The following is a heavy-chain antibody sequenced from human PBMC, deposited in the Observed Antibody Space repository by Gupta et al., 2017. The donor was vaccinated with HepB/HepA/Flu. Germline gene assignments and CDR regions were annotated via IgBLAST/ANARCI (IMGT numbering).Heavy chain of an antibody. J-gene: IGHJ6*02. CDR1: GFTFSNAW. V-gene: IGHV3-15*01. D-gene: IGHD1-26*01. Sequence: EVQLVESGGGLVKPGGSLRLVCAASGFTFSNAWRSWVRQAPGKGLEWVGRIKSKTDGGTTDYAAPVKGRFTISRDDSKNTLYLQMNSLKTEDTAVYYCTTDRKWELLGGMDVWGQGTTVTVSS. CDR3: TTDRKWELLGGMDV. CDR2: IKSKTDGGTT.